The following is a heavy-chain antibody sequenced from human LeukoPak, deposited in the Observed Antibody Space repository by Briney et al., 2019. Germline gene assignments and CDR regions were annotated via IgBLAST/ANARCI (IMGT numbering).Heavy chain of an antibody. V-gene: IGHV1-18*01. J-gene: IGHJ6*03. Sequence: EASVKVSCKASGYTFTSYGVSWVRQAPGQGLEWMGWISGYNGNTNYAQKLQGRVTMTTDTSTSTAYMELRSLRSDDTAVYYCARRGLIAAAGTGPYYYYYMDVWGKGTTVTVSS. CDR2: ISGYNGNT. CDR1: GYTFTSYG. D-gene: IGHD6-13*01. CDR3: ARRGLIAAAGTGPYYYYYMDV.